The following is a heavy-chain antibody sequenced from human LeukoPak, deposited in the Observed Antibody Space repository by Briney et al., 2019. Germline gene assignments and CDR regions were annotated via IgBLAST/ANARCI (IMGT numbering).Heavy chain of an antibody. V-gene: IGHV4-59*02. D-gene: IGHD1/OR15-1a*01. J-gene: IGHJ3*02. CDR3: ARAPIAITTSAFPDGFDI. Sequence: SETLSLTRTLSGGSVSSHYWSWIRQPPRKGLEWVGCIFYSGGTNYNPSHNSRVTRSVDTSKNPFSLKLSSLIAADTGVYYCARAPIAITTSAFPDGFDIWGQGTMVTVSS. CDR2: IFYSGGT. CDR1: GGSVSSHY.